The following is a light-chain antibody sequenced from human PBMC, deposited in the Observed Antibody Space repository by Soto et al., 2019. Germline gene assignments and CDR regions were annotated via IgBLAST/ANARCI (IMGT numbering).Light chain of an antibody. J-gene: IGKJ5*01. CDR2: SAS. Sequence: DIEMTQSPSSLSASVGDRVTITCRASQNISVNLAWYQQKPGQVPKLLIYSASTLQSGVPSRFSGSGSGTDFTLTISSLQPEDVATYYCQKFNTAPLTFGQGTRLEIK. CDR3: QKFNTAPLT. CDR1: QNISVN. V-gene: IGKV1-27*01.